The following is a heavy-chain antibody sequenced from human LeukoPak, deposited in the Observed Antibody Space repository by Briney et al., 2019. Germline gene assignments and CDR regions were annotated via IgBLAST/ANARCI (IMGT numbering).Heavy chain of an antibody. CDR2: INHGGST. CDR3: ARQSIAARRAFDI. J-gene: IGHJ3*02. Sequence: SETLSLTCAVYGGSFSGYFWTWIRQPPGKGLEWSGEINHGGSTNYNPSLKSRVTISVDTSKNHFSLKLSSLTAADTAVYYCARQSIAARRAFDIWGQGTMVTVSS. CDR1: GGSFSGYF. V-gene: IGHV4-34*01. D-gene: IGHD6-6*01.